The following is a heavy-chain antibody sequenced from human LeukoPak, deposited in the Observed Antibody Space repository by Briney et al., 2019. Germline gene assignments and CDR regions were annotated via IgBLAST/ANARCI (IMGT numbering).Heavy chain of an antibody. D-gene: IGHD4-17*01. J-gene: IGHJ4*02. V-gene: IGHV1-46*02. CDR3: ARQYGYPLDRRPFGY. CDR1: GYTFNKYS. Sequence: GASVKVSCKASGYTFNKYSISWVRQAPGQGLEWMGIINPSGDSTNYAQKFQGRVTMTRDMSTSTVYMELSSLRSEDTAVYYCARQYGYPLDRRPFGYWGQGTLVTVSS. CDR2: INPSGDST.